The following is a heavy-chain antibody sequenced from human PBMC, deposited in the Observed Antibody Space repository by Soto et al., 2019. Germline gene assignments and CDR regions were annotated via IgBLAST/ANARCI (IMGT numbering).Heavy chain of an antibody. Sequence: QVQLVESGGGVVQTGRSLRLSCAASGFTFSSYGMHWVRQAPGKGLEWVAVIWFDGSNKFYADSVKGRFTISRDNSKNTVSLQMNSLRDEESAAYYCATTGPYWGQGTLVTVSS. CDR2: IWFDGSNK. J-gene: IGHJ4*02. CDR3: ATTGPY. CDR1: GFTFSSYG. V-gene: IGHV3-33*01.